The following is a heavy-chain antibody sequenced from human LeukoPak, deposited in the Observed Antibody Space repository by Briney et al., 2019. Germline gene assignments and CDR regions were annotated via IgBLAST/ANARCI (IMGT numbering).Heavy chain of an antibody. CDR2: IYYSGST. CDR1: DGSISSSSYY. V-gene: IGHV4-61*01. J-gene: IGHJ4*02. Sequence: SETLSLTCTVSDGSISSSSYYWSWLRQPPGKGLEWIGYIYYSGSTIYNPSLMSRVTISVDTSKNQFSLKLRSVTAADTAVYYVARGDHYDSSHFDYWGQGTLVTVSS. CDR3: ARGDHYDSSHFDY. D-gene: IGHD3-22*01.